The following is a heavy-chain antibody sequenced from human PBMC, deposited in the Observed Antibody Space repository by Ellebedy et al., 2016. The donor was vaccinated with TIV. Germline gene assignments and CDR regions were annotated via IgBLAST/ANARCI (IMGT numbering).Heavy chain of an antibody. Sequence: GESLNISCIASGFNFGGHAMKWVRQAPGKGLEWVSSIGSSAYNTHYADSVQGRFTVSRDNSRNTLYLQMDSLRGEDTAVYFCAFARKADYWGQGTLVTVSS. V-gene: IGHV3-23*01. CDR2: IGSSAYNT. J-gene: IGHJ4*02. CDR1: GFNFGGHA. CDR3: AFARKADY.